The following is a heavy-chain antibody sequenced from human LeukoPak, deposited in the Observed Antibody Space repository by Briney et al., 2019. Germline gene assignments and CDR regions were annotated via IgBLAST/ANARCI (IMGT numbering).Heavy chain of an antibody. CDR2: IYHSGSA. D-gene: IGHD3-10*01. CDR3: AIGDGGAALDY. CDR1: GYSITIGFY. Sequence: SETLSLTCTVSGYSITIGFYWGWIRQPPGKGLEWIGNIYHSGSAYYNPSLKSRVTMSVDTSKNQFSLKVSSVTAADTAVYYCAIGDGGAALDYWGQGTLVTVSS. J-gene: IGHJ4*02. V-gene: IGHV4-38-2*02.